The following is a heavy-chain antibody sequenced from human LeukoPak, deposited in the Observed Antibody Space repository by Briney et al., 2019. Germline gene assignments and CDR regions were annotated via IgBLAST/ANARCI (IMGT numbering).Heavy chain of an antibody. CDR3: ARVLRYFDWSPGYMDV. D-gene: IGHD3-9*01. Sequence: SETLSLTCAVSGYSISSGYYWGWIRPPPGKGLEWIGSIYHSGSTYYNPSLKSRVTISVDTSKNQFSLKLSSETAADTAVYYCARVLRYFDWSPGYMDVWGKGTTVTVSS. J-gene: IGHJ6*03. CDR2: IYHSGST. CDR1: GYSISSGYY. V-gene: IGHV4-38-2*01.